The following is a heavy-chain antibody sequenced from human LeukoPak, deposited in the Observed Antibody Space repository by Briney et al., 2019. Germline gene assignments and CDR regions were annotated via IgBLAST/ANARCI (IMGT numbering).Heavy chain of an antibody. CDR1: GYTFNKYV. J-gene: IGHJ4*02. V-gene: IGHV1-18*01. CDR2: ISADNGDT. CDR3: ARLDSSGYYFYEYFDY. Sequence: ASVKVSCKASGYTFNKYVITWVRQAPGQGLEWMGWISADNGDTNYAQKLQDRVTMTTDASTSTAYLQWSSLKASDTAMYYCARLDSSGYYFYEYFDYWGQGTLVTVSS. D-gene: IGHD3-22*01.